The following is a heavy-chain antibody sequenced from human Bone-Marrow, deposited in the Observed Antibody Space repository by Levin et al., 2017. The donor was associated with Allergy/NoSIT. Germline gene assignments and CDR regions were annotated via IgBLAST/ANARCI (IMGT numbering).Heavy chain of an antibody. D-gene: IGHD6-19*01. CDR2: IYHGGRV. Sequence: SETLSLTCAVSGYSIISYDWWGWVRQPPGKGLEWIGEIYHGGRVNHNPSLKSRVTFSVDKSNNQFSLKLSSVTAADTALYYCVRLGYTSGWGGFDYWGQGILVTVSS. CDR1: GYSIISYDW. V-gene: IGHV4-4*02. CDR3: VRLGYTSGWGGFDY. J-gene: IGHJ4*02.